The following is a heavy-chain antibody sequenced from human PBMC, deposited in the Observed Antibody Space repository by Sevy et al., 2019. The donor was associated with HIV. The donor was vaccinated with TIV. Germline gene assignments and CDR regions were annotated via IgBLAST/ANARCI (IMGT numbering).Heavy chain of an antibody. CDR3: ARYCTRTSPHNWFDP. CDR1: GGSISSGDYY. V-gene: IGHV4-30-4*01. CDR2: IYYSGIT. J-gene: IGHJ5*02. Sequence: SETLSLTCSVSGGSISSGDYYWTWMRQSPGKGLDWIGYIYYSGITYYNPSLKSRVIISIDTVKNQFSLKLSSVTAADTAVYYCARYCTRTSPHNWFDPWGQGTLVTVSS. D-gene: IGHD2-2*01.